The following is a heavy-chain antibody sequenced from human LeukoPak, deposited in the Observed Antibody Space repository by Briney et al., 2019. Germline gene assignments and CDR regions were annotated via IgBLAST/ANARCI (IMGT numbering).Heavy chain of an antibody. V-gene: IGHV5-51*01. Sequence: GESLKISCKGSGYSFSSYWIGWVRQMPGKGLEWIGIIYPGDSDTRNSPSFQGQVTISADKSISTAYLQWSSLKASDTAMYFCARLGRAGYSSSWYEYWGQGTLVTVSS. CDR3: ARLGRAGYSSSWYEY. CDR2: IYPGDSDT. J-gene: IGHJ4*02. D-gene: IGHD6-13*01. CDR1: GYSFSSYW.